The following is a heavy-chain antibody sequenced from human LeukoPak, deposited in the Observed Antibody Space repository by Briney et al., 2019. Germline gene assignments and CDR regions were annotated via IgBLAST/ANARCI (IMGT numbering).Heavy chain of an antibody. CDR1: GASISDYY. J-gene: IGHJ4*02. CDR2: IYAAET. D-gene: IGHD5-24*01. Sequence: SETLSLTCNVSGASISDYYWSRIRQSAGKGLEWIGRIYAAETDFNPSLKSRLTMSIDTSKNQFSLKLRSVTAADTAVYYCARHQGWLQWEYWGQGTLVTVSS. CDR3: ARHQGWLQWEY. V-gene: IGHV4-4*07.